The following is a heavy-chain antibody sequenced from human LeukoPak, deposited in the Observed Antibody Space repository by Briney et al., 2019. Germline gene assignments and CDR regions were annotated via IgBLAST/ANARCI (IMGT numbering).Heavy chain of an antibody. Sequence: SQTLSLTCTVSGGSISSGDYYWSWIRQPPGKGLERIGYIYYSGSTYYNPSLKSRVTISVDTSKNQFSLKLSSVTAADTAVYYCARVNTYHDFWSGYPDYWGRGTLVTVSS. V-gene: IGHV4-30-4*08. CDR1: GGSISSGDYY. CDR3: ARVNTYHDFWSGYPDY. D-gene: IGHD3-3*01. J-gene: IGHJ4*02. CDR2: IYYSGST.